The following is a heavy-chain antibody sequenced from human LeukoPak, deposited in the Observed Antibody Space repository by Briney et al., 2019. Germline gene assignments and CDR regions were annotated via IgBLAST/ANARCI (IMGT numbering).Heavy chain of an antibody. CDR2: INPNSGAT. J-gene: IGHJ5*02. CDR1: GYAFTVNY. D-gene: IGHD3-10*01. V-gene: IGHV1-2*02. Sequence: ASVKVSCKASGYAFTVNYIHWVRQAPGQGLEWMGWINPNSGATNYAQQFQGRVTMTRDTSISTAYMELSRLRADDTAVYYCARGLTAMVRGVNDWFDPWGQGTLVTVSS. CDR3: ARGLTAMVRGVNDWFDP.